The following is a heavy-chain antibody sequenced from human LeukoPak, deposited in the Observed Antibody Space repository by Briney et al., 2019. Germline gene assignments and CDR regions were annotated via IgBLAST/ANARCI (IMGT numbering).Heavy chain of an antibody. CDR1: GYTFTSYY. J-gene: IGHJ4*02. D-gene: IGHD5-12*01. CDR2: IDPNSGGT. Sequence: GASVKVSCKASGYTFTSYYMHWVRQAPGQGLEWMGWIDPNSGGTEYAQKFQGRVTMTRDTSISTAYMELSSLRSDDTAMYYCARDLRAATEIYWGQGTLVTVSS. V-gene: IGHV1-2*02. CDR3: ARDLRAATEIY.